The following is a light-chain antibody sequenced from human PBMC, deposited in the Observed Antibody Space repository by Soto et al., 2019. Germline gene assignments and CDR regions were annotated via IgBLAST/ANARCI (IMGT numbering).Light chain of an antibody. CDR2: GNT. CDR3: QSYDSSLSGWV. CDR1: TSNIWAGYD. Sequence: QSVLTQPPSVSGAPGQRVTISCTGTTSNIWAGYDVHWYQQLPGTAPKLVIYGNTTRPSGVPDRFAGSKSGTSASLAITGLQAEDEADYYCQSYDSSLSGWVFGSGTKLTVL. V-gene: IGLV1-40*01. J-gene: IGLJ1*01.